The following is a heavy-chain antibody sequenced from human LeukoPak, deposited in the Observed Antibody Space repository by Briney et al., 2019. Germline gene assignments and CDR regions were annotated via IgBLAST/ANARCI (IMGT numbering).Heavy chain of an antibody. CDR2: ISGSGGST. Sequence: GSLRLSCAASGFTFSSYGMTWVRQAPGKGLEWVSGISGSGGSTYYENSVKGRFTISRDNSKNTLYLQMNSLRAEDTGVYYCAKNSGGTCYSHLDYWGQRTLVTVSS. V-gene: IGHV3-23*01. D-gene: IGHD2-15*01. CDR1: GFTFSSYG. CDR3: AKNSGGTCYSHLDY. J-gene: IGHJ4*02.